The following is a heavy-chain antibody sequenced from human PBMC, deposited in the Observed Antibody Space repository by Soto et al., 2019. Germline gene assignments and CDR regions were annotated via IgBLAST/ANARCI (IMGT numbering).Heavy chain of an antibody. Sequence: EVQLVESGGGLVQPGGSLRLSCAASGFTFSNYWMYWVRQAPGKGLEWVSRINSDGSVSSHADSVKGRLTISRDNVKKTLYLHMDSLRAEDTAVYYCARGDCLGGTCYSLAGSFYYYMDVWGKGTTVTVFS. CDR2: INSDGSVS. CDR3: ARGDCLGGTCYSLAGSFYYYMDV. D-gene: IGHD2-15*01. V-gene: IGHV3-74*02. J-gene: IGHJ6*03. CDR1: GFTFSNYW.